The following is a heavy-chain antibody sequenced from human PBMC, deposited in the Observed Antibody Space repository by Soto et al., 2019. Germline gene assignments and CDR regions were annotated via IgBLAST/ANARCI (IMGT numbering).Heavy chain of an antibody. CDR2: ISSSSSYT. J-gene: IGHJ6*02. CDR3: AREAAWVYPYDYYGMDV. V-gene: IGHV3-11*06. Sequence: ARESLRISCAASGLTFRDYDVGWFGAAPGKGLERISYISSSSSYTNYADSVKGRFTIPRDNAKNSLYLQMNSLRAEDTAVYYCAREAAWVYPYDYYGMDVWGQGT. CDR1: GLTFRDYD. D-gene: IGHD6-13*01.